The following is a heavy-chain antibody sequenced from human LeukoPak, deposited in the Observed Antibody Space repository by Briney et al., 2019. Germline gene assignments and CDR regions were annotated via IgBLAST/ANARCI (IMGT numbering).Heavy chain of an antibody. J-gene: IGHJ5*02. CDR3: ARGRQKRGIDP. CDR1: GGSISSYY. CDR2: IYYNGYA. V-gene: IGHV4-59*01. Sequence: ETLSLTCTVSGGSISSYYWSWMRQAPAKGREWIGYIYYNGYANYNSSLTSRATISIDRSKSQFSLKLISATAADTAVYYCARGRQKRGIDPWGQGNLVIVSS.